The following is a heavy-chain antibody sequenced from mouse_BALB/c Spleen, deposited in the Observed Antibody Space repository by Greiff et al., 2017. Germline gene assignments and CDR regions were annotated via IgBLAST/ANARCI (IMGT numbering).Heavy chain of an antibody. Sequence: VQLQQPGAELVRPGVSVKLSCKASGYFFISYWMNWVKQRPGQGLEWIGMIHPSDSEIRLNQKFKDKATLTVDKSSSTAYMQVSSPTSEDSAVYYCARHAPPYYGSSWFAYWGQGTLVTVSA. CDR1: GYFFISYW. V-gene: IGHV1-61*01. CDR3: ARHAPPYYGSSWFAY. D-gene: IGHD1-1*01. J-gene: IGHJ3*01. CDR2: IHPSDSEI.